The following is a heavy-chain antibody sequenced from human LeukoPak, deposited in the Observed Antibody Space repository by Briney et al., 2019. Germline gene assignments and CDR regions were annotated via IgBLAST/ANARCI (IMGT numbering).Heavy chain of an antibody. D-gene: IGHD3-10*01. CDR1: GGSINTYY. Sequence: SETLSLTCTVSGGSINTYYWSWIRQPAGKGLEWIGRIYSSGTTHYNPSLKSRVTMSVDTSKNQFSLKLSSVTAADTAVYYCAKEGYGSGTIYWGQGTLVTVSS. J-gene: IGHJ4*02. V-gene: IGHV4-4*07. CDR3: AKEGYGSGTIY. CDR2: IYSSGTT.